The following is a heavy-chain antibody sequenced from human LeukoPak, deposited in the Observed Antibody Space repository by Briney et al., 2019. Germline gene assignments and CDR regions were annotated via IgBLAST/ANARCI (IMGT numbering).Heavy chain of an antibody. D-gene: IGHD3-9*01. J-gene: IGHJ4*02. CDR2: MYSSGST. Sequence: SETLSLTCTVSGGSISGSSYYWGWIRQPPGKGLEWIGNMYSSGSTYYDPSLKSRVTISVDTSKNQFSLRLSSVTAADTAVYYCATLNYDILTAFDYWGRGTLVTVSS. V-gene: IGHV4-39*01. CDR1: GGSISGSSYY. CDR3: ATLNYDILTAFDY.